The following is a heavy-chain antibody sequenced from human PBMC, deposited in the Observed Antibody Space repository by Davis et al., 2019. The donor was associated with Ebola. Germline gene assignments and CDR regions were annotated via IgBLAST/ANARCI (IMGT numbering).Heavy chain of an antibody. J-gene: IGHJ2*01. D-gene: IGHD2-21*02. CDR2: IWYDGSQI. V-gene: IGHV3-33*01. CDR1: GFSFSRYG. Sequence: GESLKISCEASGFSFSRYGMHWVRQAPGKGLEWVAVIWYDGSQIYYVDFVKGRFTISRDNSKNTLYLQMNSLRVEDTAVYYCVRDPALVVTGGGWFFGLWGRGTLVTVSS. CDR3: VRDPALVVTGGGWFFGL.